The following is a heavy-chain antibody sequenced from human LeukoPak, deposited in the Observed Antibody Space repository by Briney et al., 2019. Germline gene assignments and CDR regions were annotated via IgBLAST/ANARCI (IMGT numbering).Heavy chain of an antibody. CDR3: ARDAEELNYRSGGSCYLAAFDI. J-gene: IGHJ3*02. CDR2: IKEDGSEK. V-gene: IGHV3-7*01. CDR1: GFTFSSYW. D-gene: IGHD2-15*01. Sequence: GGSLRLSCAASGFTFSSYWMSWVRQAPGKGLEWVANIKEDGSEKYYVDSVKGRVTISRDNAKNSLYLQMNSLSAEDTAVYYCARDAEELNYRSGGSCYLAAFDIWGQGTMVTVSS.